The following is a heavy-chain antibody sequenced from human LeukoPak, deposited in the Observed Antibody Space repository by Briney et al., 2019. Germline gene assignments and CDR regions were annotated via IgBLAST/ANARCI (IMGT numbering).Heavy chain of an antibody. J-gene: IGHJ4*02. CDR1: GYTFTAYY. CDR3: ARGAGGGYYYHFDY. V-gene: IGHV1-2*02. Sequence: ASVKVSCKASGYTFTAYYMHWVRQAPGQGLDWMGWINPQSGDTKFAQKFQGRVTMTRDTSTSTVYMELSSLRSEDTAVYYCARGAGGGYYYHFDYWGQGTLVTVSS. D-gene: IGHD3-22*01. CDR2: INPQSGDT.